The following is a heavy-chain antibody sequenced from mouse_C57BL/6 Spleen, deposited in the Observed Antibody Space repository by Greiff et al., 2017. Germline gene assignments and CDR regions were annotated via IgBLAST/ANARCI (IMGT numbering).Heavy chain of an antibody. D-gene: IGHD4-1*01. J-gene: IGHJ4*01. CDR3: ASNWGYAMDY. CDR1: GYAFSSYW. V-gene: IGHV1-80*01. Sequence: QVQLKESGAELVKPGASVKISCKASGYAFSSYWMNWVKQRPGKGLEWIGQIYPGDGDTSYNGKFKGKATLTADKSSSTAYMQLSSLTSEDSAVYFCASNWGYAMDYWGQGTSVTVSS. CDR2: IYPGDGDT.